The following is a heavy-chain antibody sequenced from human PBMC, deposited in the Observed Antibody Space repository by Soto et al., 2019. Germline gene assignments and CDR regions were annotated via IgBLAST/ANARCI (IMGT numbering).Heavy chain of an antibody. CDR3: VRDRDWAVDY. Sequence: EVQVVESGGGLVQPGGSLRLSCAVSGFTFSTYSMNWVRQAPGKGLEWISYITGSSNIISYADSVKGRFTLSRDNAKNSVNLQMDSLRDEDTAVYYWVRDRDWAVDYWGQGTLVTVSS. CDR1: GFTFSTYS. V-gene: IGHV3-48*02. J-gene: IGHJ4*02. D-gene: IGHD3-9*01. CDR2: ITGSSNII.